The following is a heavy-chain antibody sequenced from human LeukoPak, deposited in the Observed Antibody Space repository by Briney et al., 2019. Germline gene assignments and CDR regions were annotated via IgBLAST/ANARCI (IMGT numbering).Heavy chain of an antibody. Sequence: SETLSLTCTVSGGSISSYYWSWIRQPPGKGLEWIGYIYYSGSTNYNPSLKSRVTISVDTSKNQFSLKLSSVTAADTAVYYCARDPWESGGQWGQGTLVTVSS. J-gene: IGHJ4*02. CDR2: IYYSGST. CDR1: GGSISSYY. CDR3: ARDPWESGGQ. V-gene: IGHV4-59*01. D-gene: IGHD1-26*01.